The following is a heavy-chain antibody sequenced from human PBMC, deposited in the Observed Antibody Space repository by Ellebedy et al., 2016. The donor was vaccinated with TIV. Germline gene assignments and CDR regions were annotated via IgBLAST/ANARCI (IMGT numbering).Heavy chain of an antibody. V-gene: IGHV4-34*01. CDR2: IS. CDR3: ARHGQFDY. D-gene: IGHD5-24*01. Sequence: SETLSLXXGVYVESSSNDFWSWFRQPPGKGLEWIGAISNNESLKSRVTLSVDTSKNQFSLKLTSVTATDTAVYYCARHGQFDYWGQGTLVIVSS. CDR1: VESSSNDF. J-gene: IGHJ4*02.